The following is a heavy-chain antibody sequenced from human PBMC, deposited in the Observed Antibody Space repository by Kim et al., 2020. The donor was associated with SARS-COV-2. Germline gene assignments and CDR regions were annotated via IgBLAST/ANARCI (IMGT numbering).Heavy chain of an antibody. CDR1: GFTFSGYA. CDR3: ARAITVLTYYFDD. J-gene: IGHJ4*02. Sequence: GGSLRLSCAASGFTFSGYAMRWVRQAPGKGLEWVAAIGISGSSTYYADSVKGRFTISRDNSKNTLYLQMNSLRAEDTAMYYCARAITVLTYYFDDWGRGTLVTVSS. V-gene: IGHV3-23*01. D-gene: IGHD3-3*01. CDR2: IGISGSST.